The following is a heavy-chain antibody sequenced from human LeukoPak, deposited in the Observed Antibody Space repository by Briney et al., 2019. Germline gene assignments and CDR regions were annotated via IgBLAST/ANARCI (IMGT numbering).Heavy chain of an antibody. Sequence: GESLKISCKGSGYSFTSYWIGWVRQMPGKGLEWMGIIYPDDSDTRYSPSFQGQVTISADESISTAYLQWSSLKASDTAMYYCARRKFQFWSGSLNAFDIWGQGTMVTVSS. D-gene: IGHD3-3*01. J-gene: IGHJ3*02. CDR3: ARRKFQFWSGSLNAFDI. CDR1: GYSFTSYW. CDR2: IYPDDSDT. V-gene: IGHV5-51*01.